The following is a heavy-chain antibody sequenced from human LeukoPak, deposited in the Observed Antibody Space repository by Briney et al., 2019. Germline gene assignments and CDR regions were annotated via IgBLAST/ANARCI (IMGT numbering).Heavy chain of an antibody. D-gene: IGHD2-2*01. V-gene: IGHV3-23*01. CDR1: GFNFSSYA. CDR2: ISGSGGST. Sequence: PGGSLRLSCAASGFNFSSYAMSWVRQAPGKGLEWVSAISGSGGSTYYADSVKGRFTISRDNSKNTLYLQMNSLRAEDTAVYYRAKDRVVPAALADFDYWGQGTLVTVSS. CDR3: AKDRVVPAALADFDY. J-gene: IGHJ4*02.